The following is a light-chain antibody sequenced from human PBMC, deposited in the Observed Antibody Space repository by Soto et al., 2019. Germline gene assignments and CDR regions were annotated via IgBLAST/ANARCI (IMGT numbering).Light chain of an antibody. J-gene: IGKJ3*01. V-gene: IGKV3-11*01. Sequence: EIVLTQSPATLSLSPGERATLSCRASQSVSSYLAWYQQKPGQAPRLLIYDASNRATGIPARFSGSGSGTDVTLTISSLEPEDFAVYYCQQRSNWPPAFGPGTKVDIE. CDR2: DAS. CDR3: QQRSNWPPA. CDR1: QSVSSY.